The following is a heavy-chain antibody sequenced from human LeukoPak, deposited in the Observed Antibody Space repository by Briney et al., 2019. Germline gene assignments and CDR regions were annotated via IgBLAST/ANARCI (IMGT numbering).Heavy chain of an antibody. V-gene: IGHV4-34*01. D-gene: IGHD2-2*01. J-gene: IGHJ4*02. CDR3: ARELISSTSLDY. Sequence: SETLSLTCAVYGGSFSGYYWSWIRQPPGKGLEWIGEINHSGSTNYNPSLKSRVTISVDTSKNQFSLKLSSVTAEDTAVYYCARELISSTSLDYWGQGTLVTVSS. CDR2: INHSGST. CDR1: GGSFSGYY.